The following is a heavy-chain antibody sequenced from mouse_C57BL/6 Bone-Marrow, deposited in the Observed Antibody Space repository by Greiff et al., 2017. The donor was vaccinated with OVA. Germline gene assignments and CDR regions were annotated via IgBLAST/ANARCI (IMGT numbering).Heavy chain of an antibody. V-gene: IGHV1-58*01. CDR2: IYIGNGYT. J-gene: IGHJ4*01. D-gene: IGHD4-1*01. CDR3: TRDETGRGDY. Sequence: EVKVVESGAELVRPGSSVKMSCKTSGYTFTSYGINWVKQRPGQGLEWIGYIYIGNGYTAYNAKFKGKATLTSDTASSTAYMQLSSLTSEDSAIYFCTRDETGRGDYWGQGTAVTVSS. CDR1: GYTFTSYG.